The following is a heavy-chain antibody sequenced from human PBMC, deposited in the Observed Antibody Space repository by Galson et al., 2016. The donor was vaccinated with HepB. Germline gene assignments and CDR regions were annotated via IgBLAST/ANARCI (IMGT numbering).Heavy chain of an antibody. J-gene: IGHJ4*02. Sequence: SVKVSCKASDYTFTSYGIGWVRQAPGQGLEWMGWISANNGSANYAQKFQGRVTMTTDTSTNTAYMELRSLRSDDTAIYYCVRDWDIGFRVRSVDFWGQGTLVIVSS. V-gene: IGHV1-18*04. CDR3: VRDWDIGFRVRSVDF. CDR2: ISANNGSA. D-gene: IGHD1-26*01. CDR1: DYTFTSYG.